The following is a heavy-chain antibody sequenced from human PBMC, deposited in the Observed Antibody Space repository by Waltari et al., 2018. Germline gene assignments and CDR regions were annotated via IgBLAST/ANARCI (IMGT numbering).Heavy chain of an antibody. CDR2: IYSGGST. CDR3: ARGLSTGEY. Sequence: EVQLVESGGGLIQPGGSLRLSCTASGFPVSSDSMTWVRQAPGKGLEWVSIIYSGGSTYYADSVKGRFTIYRDNSKNTLYLQMKSLRVEDTAVYYCARGLSTGEYWGQGTLVTVSS. J-gene: IGHJ4*02. CDR1: GFPVSSDS. V-gene: IGHV3-53*01.